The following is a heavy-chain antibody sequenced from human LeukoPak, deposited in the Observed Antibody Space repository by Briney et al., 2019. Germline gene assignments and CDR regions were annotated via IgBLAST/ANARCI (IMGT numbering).Heavy chain of an antibody. CDR3: VLGSSGPNWFDP. V-gene: IGHV4-34*08. J-gene: IGHJ5*02. D-gene: IGHD3-22*01. CDR2: INHSGST. CDR1: GFIFSSYS. Sequence: GSLRLSCAASGFIFSSYSMNWVRQPPGKGLEWIGEINHSGSTNYNPSLKSRVTISVDTSKNQFSLKLSSVTAADTAVYYCVLGSSGPNWFDPWGQGTLVTVSS.